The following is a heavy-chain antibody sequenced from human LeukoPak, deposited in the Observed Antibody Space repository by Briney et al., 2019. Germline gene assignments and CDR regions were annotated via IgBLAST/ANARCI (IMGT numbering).Heavy chain of an antibody. D-gene: IGHD3-16*01. J-gene: IGHJ4*02. CDR2: ITSSGDGT. CDR3: AKGYYDYVWGSYYFDY. V-gene: IGHV3-23*01. Sequence: PGGSLRLSCAASGFTFSIYAMSWVRQAPGKGLQWVSSITSSGDGTSYADSVKGRFTISRDNSRDTLYLQMNSLRAEDTAVYYCAKGYYDYVWGSYYFDYWGQGTLVTVSS. CDR1: GFTFSIYA.